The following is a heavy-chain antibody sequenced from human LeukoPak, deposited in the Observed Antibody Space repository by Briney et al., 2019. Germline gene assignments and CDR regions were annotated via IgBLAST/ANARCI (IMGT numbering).Heavy chain of an antibody. CDR1: GGSISSYY. D-gene: IGHD3-3*01. Sequence: ASETLSLTCTVSGGSISSYYWSWIRQNPGKGLEWIGYISYSGNTNYNPSLRSRATISVDTSKKQLSLRLTSVTSADTAVYYCARQYDSWSGYPSYFDYWGQGTLVTVSS. J-gene: IGHJ4*02. CDR3: ARQYDSWSGYPSYFDY. V-gene: IGHV4-59*06. CDR2: ISYSGNT.